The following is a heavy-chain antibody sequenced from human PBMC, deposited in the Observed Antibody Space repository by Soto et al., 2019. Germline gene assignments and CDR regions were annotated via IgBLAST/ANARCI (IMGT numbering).Heavy chain of an antibody. CDR2: INPNSGGT. CDR1: GYTFTGYY. D-gene: IGHD5-12*01. CDR3: ARSPGYGPCYFDY. J-gene: IGHJ4*02. V-gene: IGHV1-2*04. Sequence: ASVKVSCKASGYTFTGYYMHWVRQAPGQGLEWMGWINPNSGGTNYAQKFQGWVTMTRDTSISTAYMELSRLRSDDTAVYYCARSPGYGPCYFDYWGQGTLVTVSS.